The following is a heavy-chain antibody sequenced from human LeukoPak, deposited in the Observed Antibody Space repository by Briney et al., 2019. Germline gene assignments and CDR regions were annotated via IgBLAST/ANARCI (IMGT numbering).Heavy chain of an antibody. J-gene: IGHJ3*02. V-gene: IGHV3-23*01. Sequence: GGSLRLSCATSGIIFSANAMSWVRQTPGKGLEWVSTVSDTGDRTYYADSVKGRFTIPRDNSKNRLSLQMNSLRAEDTALYYCARRAYDAFDIWGQGTMVTVSS. CDR3: ARRAYDAFDI. CDR1: GIIFSANA. CDR2: VSDTGDRT.